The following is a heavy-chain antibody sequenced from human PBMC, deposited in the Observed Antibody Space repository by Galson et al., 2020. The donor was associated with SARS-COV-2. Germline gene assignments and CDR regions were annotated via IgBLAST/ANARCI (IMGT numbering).Heavy chain of an antibody. CDR2: INYSGST. CDR1: GGSISSISYY. CDR3: ARTYYSDSSGYEGGYFDY. D-gene: IGHD3-22*01. J-gene: IGHJ4*02. V-gene: IGHV4-39*07. Sequence: SETLSLTCTVSGGSISSISYYWGWIRQHPGKGLEWIGSINYSGSTHYNPSLKSRVTILVDTSKNQFSLKLTSVTAADTALYYCARTYYSDSSGYEGGYFDYWGQGTLVSVSS.